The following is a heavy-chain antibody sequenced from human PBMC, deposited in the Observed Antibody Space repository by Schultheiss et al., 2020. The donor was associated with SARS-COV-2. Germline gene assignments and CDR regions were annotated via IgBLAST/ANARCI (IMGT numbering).Heavy chain of an antibody. J-gene: IGHJ6*02. CDR2: IYPGDSDT. Sequence: GGSLRLSCKGSGYSFTSYWIGWVRQMPGKGLEWMGIIYPGDSDTRYSPSFQGQVTISADKSISTAYLQWSSLKASDTAMYYCARAFYCSSTSCYPGMDVWGQGTTVTVSS. CDR3: ARAFYCSSTSCYPGMDV. V-gene: IGHV5-51*01. D-gene: IGHD2-2*01. CDR1: GYSFTSYW.